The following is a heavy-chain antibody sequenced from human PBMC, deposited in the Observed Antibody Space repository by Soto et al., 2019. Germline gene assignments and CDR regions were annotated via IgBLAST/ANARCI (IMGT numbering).Heavy chain of an antibody. J-gene: IGHJ6*02. V-gene: IGHV3-11*01. CDR3: ARSISSSSYYYYGMDV. CDR1: GFTFSDYY. CDR2: ISSSGSTI. Sequence: PGGSLRLSCAASGFTFSDYYMSWIRQAPGKGLEWVSYISSSGSTIYYADSVKGRFTISRDNAKNSLYLQMNSLRAEDTAVYYCARSISSSSYYYYGMDVWGQGTTVTVSS. D-gene: IGHD6-6*01.